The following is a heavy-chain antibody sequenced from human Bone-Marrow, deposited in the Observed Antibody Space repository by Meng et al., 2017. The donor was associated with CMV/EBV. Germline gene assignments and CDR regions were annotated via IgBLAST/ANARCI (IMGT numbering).Heavy chain of an antibody. Sequence: ASVKVSCKASGYTFTGYYMHWVRQAPGQGLEWMGWIHPHRGDTNYAQQFQGRVTLTRDTSINTGYMELTRLTSDDTAVYYCARDNNWGPDYWSQGTLVTVSS. CDR1: GYTFTGYY. J-gene: IGHJ4*02. D-gene: IGHD7-27*01. CDR2: IHPHRGDT. V-gene: IGHV1-2*02. CDR3: ARDNNWGPDY.